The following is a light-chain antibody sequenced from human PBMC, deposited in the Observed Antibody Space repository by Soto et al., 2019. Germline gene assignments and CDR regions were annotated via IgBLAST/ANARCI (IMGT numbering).Light chain of an antibody. J-gene: IGKJ1*01. CDR3: QQSYSTPWT. CDR1: QSISSY. CDR2: AAS. Sequence: DIQMTQSPSSLSASVGGRVTITCRASQSISSYLNWYQQKPGKAPKLPIYAASSLQSGVPSRFSGSGSGTDFTLTISSLQPEDFATYYCQQSYSTPWTFGQGTKVDIK. V-gene: IGKV1-39*01.